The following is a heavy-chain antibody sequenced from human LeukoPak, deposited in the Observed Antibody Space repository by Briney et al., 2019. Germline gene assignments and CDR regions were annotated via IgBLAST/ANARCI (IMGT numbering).Heavy chain of an antibody. V-gene: IGHV3-23*01. CDR1: GFTFSSYA. CDR3: AKGRWLRRPETEFDY. CDR2: ICGSGGST. Sequence: GGSLRLSCAASGFTFSSYAMSWVRQAPGKGLEWVSAICGSGGSTYYADSVKGRFTISRDNSKNTLYLQMNSLRAEDTAVYYCAKGRWLRRPETEFDYWGQGTLVTVSS. D-gene: IGHD5-24*01. J-gene: IGHJ4*02.